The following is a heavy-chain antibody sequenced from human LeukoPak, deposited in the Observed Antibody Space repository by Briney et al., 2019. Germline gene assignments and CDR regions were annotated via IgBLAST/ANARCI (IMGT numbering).Heavy chain of an antibody. J-gene: IGHJ4*02. D-gene: IGHD1-14*01. Sequence: GGSLRLSCAASGFIFSTYEMNWVRQAPGKGLEWLSYISYNSRSIYYADSVKGRFTISRDNAKNSLYLQMNSLRAEDTAVYYCTRDPRNLDYWGQGTLVTVSS. V-gene: IGHV3-48*03. CDR1: GFIFSTYE. CDR3: TRDPRNLDY. CDR2: ISYNSRSI.